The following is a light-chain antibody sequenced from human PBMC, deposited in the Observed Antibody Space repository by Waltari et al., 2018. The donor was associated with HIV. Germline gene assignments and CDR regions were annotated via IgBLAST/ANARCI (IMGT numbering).Light chain of an antibody. CDR3: QSADSSGTYPWV. J-gene: IGLJ3*02. Sequence: SYELTQPPSVSVSPGQTARITCSGDALPKQYAYWYQQKPGRAPVLVIYKDSERPSGMPERVSGSISGTTVTLTISGVQAEYEADYYCQSADSSGTYPWVFGGGTKLTVL. CDR1: ALPKQY. V-gene: IGLV3-25*03. CDR2: KDS.